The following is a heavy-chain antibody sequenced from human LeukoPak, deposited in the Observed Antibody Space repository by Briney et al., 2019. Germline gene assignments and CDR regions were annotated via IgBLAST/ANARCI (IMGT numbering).Heavy chain of an antibody. D-gene: IGHD5-24*01. CDR3: AKDLETWLQLLPYFDY. V-gene: IGHV3-23*01. J-gene: IGHJ4*02. CDR2: ISGSGGST. CDR1: GFTFSSYA. Sequence: GGSLRLCCAASGFTFSSYAMSWVRQAPGKGLEWVSAISGSGGSTYYADSVKGRFTISRDNSKNTLYLQMNSLRAEDTAVYYCAKDLETWLQLLPYFDYWGQGTLATVSS.